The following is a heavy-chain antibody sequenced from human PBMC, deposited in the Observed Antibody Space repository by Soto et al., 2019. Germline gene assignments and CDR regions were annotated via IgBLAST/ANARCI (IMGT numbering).Heavy chain of an antibody. CDR1: GFTFSSYG. V-gene: IGHV3-30*18. J-gene: IGHJ5*02. CDR2: ISYDGSNK. D-gene: IGHD3-10*01. Sequence: QVQLVESGGGVVQPGRSLRLSCAASGFTFSSYGMHWVRQAPGKGLEWVAVISYDGSNKYYADSVKGRFTISRDNSKNTLYLQMNSLRAEDTAVYYCAKEVGRFGRSWWFDPWGQGTLVTVSS. CDR3: AKEVGRFGRSWWFDP.